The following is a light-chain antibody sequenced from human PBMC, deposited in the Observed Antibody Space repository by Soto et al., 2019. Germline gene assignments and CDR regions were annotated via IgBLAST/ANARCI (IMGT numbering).Light chain of an antibody. CDR1: SSDVGSYNL. Sequence: QSALTQPASVSGSPGQSITISCTGTSSDVGSYNLVSWYQQHPGKVPKLVIYEGIKRPSGVSDRFSGSKSGNTASLTISGLQAEDEADYYCCSYAVPTTLYVFGTGTKLTVL. J-gene: IGLJ1*01. CDR2: EGI. V-gene: IGLV2-23*01. CDR3: CSYAVPTTLYV.